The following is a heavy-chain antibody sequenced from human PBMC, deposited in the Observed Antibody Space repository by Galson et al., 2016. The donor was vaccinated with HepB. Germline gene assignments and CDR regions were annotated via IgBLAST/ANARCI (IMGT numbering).Heavy chain of an antibody. Sequence: PALVKPTQTLTLTCTFSGFSLSTSGMCVNWIRQPPGKALEWLARIDWDDDKYYSTSLNTRLTISKDTSKNQVVLTMTNMDPVDTATYYCTRSPRRGSYPEFDYWGQGTLVPVSS. D-gene: IGHD1-26*01. CDR2: IDWDDDK. J-gene: IGHJ4*02. V-gene: IGHV2-70*11. CDR3: TRSPRRGSYPEFDY. CDR1: GFSLSTSGMC.